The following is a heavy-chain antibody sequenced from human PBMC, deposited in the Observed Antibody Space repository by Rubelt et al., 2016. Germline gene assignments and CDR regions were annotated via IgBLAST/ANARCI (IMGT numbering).Heavy chain of an antibody. CDR3: ATEDDTNFDY. CDR2: ISSSGAFI. D-gene: IGHD5-24*01. Sequence: EVLLVESGGGLVESGRSLRLSCVSSGFTFGDYAMSWFRQAPGKGLEWVSSISSSGAFIEYADSVKGRFTISRDNVKNTVYLQMNRLRVEDSATYYCATEDDTNFDYWGQGTLITVSS. J-gene: IGHJ4*02. CDR1: GFTFGDYA. V-gene: IGHV3-69-1*02.